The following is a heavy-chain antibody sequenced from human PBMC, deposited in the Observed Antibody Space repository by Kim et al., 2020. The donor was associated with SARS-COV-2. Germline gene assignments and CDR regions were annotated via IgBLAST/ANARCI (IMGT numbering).Heavy chain of an antibody. CDR3: AKPRGYYFDY. D-gene: IGHD3-10*01. J-gene: IGHJ4*02. V-gene: IGHV3-30*18. CDR1: GFTFSSYG. Sequence: GGSLRLSCAASGFTFSSYGMHWVRQAPAKGLEWLAIISYDGSNKYYADSVKGRLTISRDNSKNTLFLQMNSLRPEDTAVYYCAKPRGYYFDYWGQGTLVTVSS. CDR2: ISYDGSNK.